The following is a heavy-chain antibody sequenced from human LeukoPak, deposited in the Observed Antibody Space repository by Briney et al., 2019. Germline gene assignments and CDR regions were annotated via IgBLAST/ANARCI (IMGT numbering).Heavy chain of an antibody. Sequence: GASVKLSCQAYGYTLTRYGISWVRQAPAQALKWMGWISAYNLNTKYAQKLQGRVTMTTDTSTSTAYMELRSLRSDDTAVYYCARVYCSSTSCFLGPYYYGMDVWGQGTTVTVSS. CDR1: GYTLTRYG. D-gene: IGHD2-2*01. J-gene: IGHJ6*02. CDR3: ARVYCSSTSCFLGPYYYGMDV. CDR2: ISAYNLNT. V-gene: IGHV1-18*01.